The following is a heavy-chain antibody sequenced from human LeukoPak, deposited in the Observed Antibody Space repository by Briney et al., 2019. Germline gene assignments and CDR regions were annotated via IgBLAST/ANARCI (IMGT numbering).Heavy chain of an antibody. Sequence: GGSLRLSCAASGFTFSSYGMHWVRQAPGKGLEWVAFIRYDGSNKYYADSVKGRFTISRDNSKNTLYLQMNSLRAEDTAVYYCARGLNVVVPAAMNYFDYWGQGTLVTVSS. CDR1: GFTFSSYG. V-gene: IGHV3-30*02. CDR3: ARGLNVVVPAAMNYFDY. CDR2: IRYDGSNK. D-gene: IGHD2-2*01. J-gene: IGHJ4*02.